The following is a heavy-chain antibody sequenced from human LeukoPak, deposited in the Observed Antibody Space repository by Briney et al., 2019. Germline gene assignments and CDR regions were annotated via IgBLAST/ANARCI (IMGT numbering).Heavy chain of an antibody. J-gene: IGHJ3*02. D-gene: IGHD6-13*01. CDR1: RITFSSHW. Sequence: GGSLRLSCAASRITFSSHWMTWVRQAPGKGLEWVANIKQDGSVKDYVDSVKGRFTISRDNAKNSLYLQMNSLRVEDTAVYYCARDSADSSSFAFDIWGQGTLVTVSS. V-gene: IGHV3-7*01. CDR2: IKQDGSVK. CDR3: ARDSADSSSFAFDI.